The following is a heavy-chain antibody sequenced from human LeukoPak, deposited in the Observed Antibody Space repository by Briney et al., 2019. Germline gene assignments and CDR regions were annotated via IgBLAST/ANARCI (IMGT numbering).Heavy chain of an antibody. Sequence: GGSLSLSCAASGLTFSSYSMNWVRQAPGKGLEWVSSISSSSSYIYYADSVKGRFTISRDNAKNSLYLQMNSLRAEDTAVYYCARDSHRYYYDSSGYYGPLWGQGTLVTVSS. V-gene: IGHV3-21*01. CDR3: ARDSHRYYYDSSGYYGPL. J-gene: IGHJ4*02. CDR2: ISSSSSYI. D-gene: IGHD3-22*01. CDR1: GLTFSSYS.